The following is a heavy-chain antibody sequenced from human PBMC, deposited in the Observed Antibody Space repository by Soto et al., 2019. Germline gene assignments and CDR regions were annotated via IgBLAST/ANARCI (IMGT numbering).Heavy chain of an antibody. Sequence: GGSLRLSCAASGFTFSSHWMHWVRQPPGKGLQWVAHINNDGSSTTYADSVKGRFTISRDNGKNTVYLQMNSLRAEDTAKYYCVDTFSLAYWGQGILVTVSS. V-gene: IGHV3-74*03. J-gene: IGHJ4*02. CDR3: VDTFSLAY. CDR2: INNDGSST. D-gene: IGHD5-18*01. CDR1: GFTFSSHW.